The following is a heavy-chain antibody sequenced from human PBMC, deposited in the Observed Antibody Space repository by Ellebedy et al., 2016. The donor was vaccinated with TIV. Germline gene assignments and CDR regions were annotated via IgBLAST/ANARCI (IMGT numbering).Heavy chain of an antibody. J-gene: IGHJ4*02. V-gene: IGHV1-2*02. CDR1: GYTFTGYH. Sequence: ASVKVSCXASGYTFTGYHMHWVRQAPGQGLEWMGWVNPDSGETKYVEKLQGRVTMTRDTSITTAYMELTSLRSDDTAVYYCARDDPLGSGTFVGFDQWGQGTLVTVSS. CDR2: VNPDSGET. D-gene: IGHD3-10*01. CDR3: ARDDPLGSGTFVGFDQ.